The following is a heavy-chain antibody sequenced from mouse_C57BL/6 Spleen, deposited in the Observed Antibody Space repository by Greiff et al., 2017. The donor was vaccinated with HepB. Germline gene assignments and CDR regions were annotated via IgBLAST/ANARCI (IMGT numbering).Heavy chain of an antibody. CDR3: ATREYDKSWYFDV. D-gene: IGHD2-14*01. Sequence: QVQLQQPGAELVKPGASVKLSCKASGYTFTSYWMQWVKQRPGQGLEWIGEIDPTDSYTNYNQKFKGKATVTVDTSSSTAYMQLSSLTSEDAAVYYCATREYDKSWYFDVWGTGTTVTVSS. J-gene: IGHJ1*03. CDR1: GYTFTSYW. CDR2: IDPTDSYT. V-gene: IGHV1-50*01.